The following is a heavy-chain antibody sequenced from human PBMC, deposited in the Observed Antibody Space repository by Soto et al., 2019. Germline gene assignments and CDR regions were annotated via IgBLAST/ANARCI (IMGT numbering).Heavy chain of an antibody. J-gene: IGHJ2*01. CDR2: IYHSGST. D-gene: IGHD2-21*02. CDR1: GGTINSGDYF. CDR3: ARGKFVVVTANWYFDL. Sequence: ASETLSLTCSVSGGTINSGDYFWSWIRQPPGKGLEWIGYIYHSGSTYYNPSLKSRVTISVDRSKNQFSLKLSSVTAADTAVYYCARGKFVVVTANWYFDLWGRGTLVTVSS. V-gene: IGHV4-30-2*01.